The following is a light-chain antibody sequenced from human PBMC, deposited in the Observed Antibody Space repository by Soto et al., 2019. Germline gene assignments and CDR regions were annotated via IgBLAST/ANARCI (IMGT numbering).Light chain of an antibody. CDR1: QTISSY. V-gene: IGKV1-39*01. CDR2: AAS. Sequence: DIQMTQSPSSLSASVGDRVTITCRASQTISSYLNWYQQKPGKAPKLLIYAASSLQSGVPSRFSGSRSGTDFTLTISSLQPEDFATYYCQQSYSTPSITFGQGTRLEI. J-gene: IGKJ5*01. CDR3: QQSYSTPSIT.